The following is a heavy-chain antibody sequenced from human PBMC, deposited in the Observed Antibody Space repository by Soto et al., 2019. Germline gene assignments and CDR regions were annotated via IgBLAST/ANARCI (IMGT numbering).Heavy chain of an antibody. V-gene: IGHV1-18*04. CDR1: GYTFTNYG. Sequence: QVQLVQSGTEVKTPGASVKVSCHASGYTFTNYGINWVRQAPGQGLEWMAWISAYNGKTHHAPFVQDRATMTTETSAKTALMELAGLRSDVTAVYYCSRGRGDHGPGPFDLWGQGTMVTVSS. D-gene: IGHD3-16*01. CDR3: SRGRGDHGPGPFDL. CDR2: ISAYNGKT. J-gene: IGHJ3*01.